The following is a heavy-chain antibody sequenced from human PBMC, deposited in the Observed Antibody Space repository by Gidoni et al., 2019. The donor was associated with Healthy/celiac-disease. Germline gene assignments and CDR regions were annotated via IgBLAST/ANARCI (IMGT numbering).Heavy chain of an antibody. CDR2: MRSKAYGETT. V-gene: IGHV3-49*04. CDR3: TRDHGGSYYGSAFDI. D-gene: IGHD1-26*01. J-gene: IGHJ3*02. CDR1: GFTFGDYA. Sequence: EVQLVESGGGLVQPGRSLRPSCTAFGFTFGDYAMSWVRQAPGKGLEWVGFMRSKAYGETTEYAASVKGRFTISRDDSKSIAYLQMNSLKTEDTAVYYCTRDHGGSYYGSAFDIWGQGTMVTVSS.